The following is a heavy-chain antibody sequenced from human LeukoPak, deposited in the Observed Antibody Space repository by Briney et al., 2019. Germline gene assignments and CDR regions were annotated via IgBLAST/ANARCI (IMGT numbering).Heavy chain of an antibody. V-gene: IGHV3-21*01. D-gene: IGHD6-19*01. CDR1: GFTFSSYS. CDR2: ISNDGKYI. Sequence: GGSLRLSCAASGFTFSSYSMTWVRQAPGKGLEWVSSISNDGKYIYYADSVKGRFTISRDNAKSSLYLQMSSLRAEDTAIYYCARALYNRGWYPDYFDSWGQGTLVTVSA. CDR3: ARALYNRGWYPDYFDS. J-gene: IGHJ4*02.